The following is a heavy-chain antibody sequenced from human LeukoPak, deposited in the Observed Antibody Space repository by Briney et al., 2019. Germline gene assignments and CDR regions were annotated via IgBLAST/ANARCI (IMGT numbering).Heavy chain of an antibody. CDR1: GGSFSGYY. Sequence: SETLSLTCAVYGGSFSGYYWSWIRQPPGKGLEWIGEINHSGSTNYNPSLKSRVTISVDTSKNQFSLKLSSVTAEDTAVYYCARGFIYGDHYFDYWGQGTLVTVSS. J-gene: IGHJ4*02. D-gene: IGHD4-17*01. CDR2: INHSGST. CDR3: ARGFIYGDHYFDY. V-gene: IGHV4-34*01.